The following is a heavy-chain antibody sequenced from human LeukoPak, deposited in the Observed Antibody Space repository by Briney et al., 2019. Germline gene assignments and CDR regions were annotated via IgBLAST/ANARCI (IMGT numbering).Heavy chain of an antibody. V-gene: IGHV3-30*02. Sequence: PGGSLRLSXAASGFTFSSYGMHWVRQAPGKGLEWVAFIRYDGSNKYYADSVKGRFTISRDNSKNTLYLQMNSLRAEDTAVYYCAKTDIVVVPAANSHWFDPWGQGTLVTVSS. J-gene: IGHJ5*02. D-gene: IGHD2-2*01. CDR1: GFTFSSYG. CDR2: IRYDGSNK. CDR3: AKTDIVVVPAANSHWFDP.